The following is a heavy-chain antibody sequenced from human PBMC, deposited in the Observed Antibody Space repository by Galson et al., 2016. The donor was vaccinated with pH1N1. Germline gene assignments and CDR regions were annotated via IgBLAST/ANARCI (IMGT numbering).Heavy chain of an antibody. CDR3: AKPLYSSGTYHF. Sequence: LEWVSAISGSGGGTKYADSVKGRFTISRDNSKNTLFLQMNSLRAEDTAVYYCAKPLYSSGTYHFWGQGTLVIVSS. V-gene: IGHV3-23*01. J-gene: IGHJ4*02. CDR2: ISGSGGGT. D-gene: IGHD6-19*01.